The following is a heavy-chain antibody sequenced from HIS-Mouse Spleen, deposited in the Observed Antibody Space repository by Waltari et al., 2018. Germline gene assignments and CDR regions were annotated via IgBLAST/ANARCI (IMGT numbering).Heavy chain of an antibody. CDR3: AREIPYSSSWYDWYFDL. CDR1: VGSISSSSYY. D-gene: IGHD6-13*01. V-gene: IGHV4-39*07. J-gene: IGHJ2*01. CDR2: NYYSGST. Sequence: QLQLQESGPGLVKPSETLSLTCTVSVGSISSSSYYWGWIRQPPGKGLEWIGSNYYSGSTYYTPSLKSRVTISVDTAKNQFSLKLSSVTAADTAVYYCAREIPYSSSWYDWYFDLWGRGTLVTVSS.